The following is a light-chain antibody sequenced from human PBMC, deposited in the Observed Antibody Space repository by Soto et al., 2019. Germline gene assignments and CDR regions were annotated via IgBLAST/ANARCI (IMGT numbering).Light chain of an antibody. CDR3: SSYAGSNTFV. J-gene: IGLJ2*01. V-gene: IGLV2-8*01. CDR2: EVS. CDR1: SSDVGGYNY. Sequence: QSVLTQPPSASGSPGQSVTISCTGTSSDVGGYNYVSWYQQHPGKAPKLMIYEVSKRPSGVPDRFSGSKSGNTASLTVSGLHAEDEADYYCSSYAGSNTFVFGGGTKLTVL.